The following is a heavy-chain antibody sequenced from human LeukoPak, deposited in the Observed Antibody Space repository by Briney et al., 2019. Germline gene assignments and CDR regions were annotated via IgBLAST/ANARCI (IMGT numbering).Heavy chain of an antibody. CDR2: MNPNSGNT. V-gene: IGHV1-8*01. CDR3: ARGAQLSSSWYGGSRYYFDY. J-gene: IGHJ4*02. Sequence: ASVTVSFKASGYTFTSYDINWVRQATGQGLEWMGWMNPNSGNTGYAQKFQGRVTMTRNTSICTAYMELSSLRSEDTAVYYCARGAQLSSSWYGGSRYYFDYWGQGTLVTVSS. CDR1: GYTFTSYD. D-gene: IGHD6-13*01.